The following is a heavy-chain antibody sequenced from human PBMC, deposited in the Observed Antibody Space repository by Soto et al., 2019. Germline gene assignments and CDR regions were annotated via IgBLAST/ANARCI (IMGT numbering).Heavy chain of an antibody. V-gene: IGHV3-23*01. D-gene: IGHD5-12*01. CDR1: GFTFSSYA. Sequence: PGGSLRLSCAASGFTFSSYAMSWVRQAPGMGLEWVSAINGSGGSTYYADSVKGRFTIARDNSKNTLYLQRYSLRAEDMYLYYCPRDEDGYKPFDYWGQGTLVTVSS. J-gene: IGHJ4*02. CDR3: PRDEDGYKPFDY. CDR2: INGSGGST.